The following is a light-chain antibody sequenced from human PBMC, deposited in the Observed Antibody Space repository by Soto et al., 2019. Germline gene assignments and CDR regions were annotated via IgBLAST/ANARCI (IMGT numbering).Light chain of an antibody. J-gene: IGLJ2*01. CDR1: NIGSKN. CDR2: DDR. V-gene: IGLV3-21*02. CDR3: QVWDSTRDHVI. Sequence: SYELTQPPSVSVAPGQTARITCEGNNIGSKNVHWYQQKPGQAPALVVYDDRGRPSGVPERLSGSNSGNTATLTISRVEAGDEAHYYCQVWDSTRDHVIFGGGTKVTVL.